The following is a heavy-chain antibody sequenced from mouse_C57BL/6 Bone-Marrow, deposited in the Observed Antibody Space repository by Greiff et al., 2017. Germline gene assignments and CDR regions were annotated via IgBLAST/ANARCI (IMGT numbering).Heavy chain of an antibody. V-gene: IGHV1-54*01. CDR1: GYAFTNYL. Sequence: QVQLQQSGAELVRPGTSVKVSCKASGYAFTNYLIEWVKQRPGQGLEWIGVINPGSGGINYNEKFKGQVTLTADKSSSTAYMQLSRLTAENSAVYFCAREGFGTPYYFDYWGQGTTLTVSS. CDR3: AREGFGTPYYFDY. J-gene: IGHJ2*01. CDR2: INPGSGGI.